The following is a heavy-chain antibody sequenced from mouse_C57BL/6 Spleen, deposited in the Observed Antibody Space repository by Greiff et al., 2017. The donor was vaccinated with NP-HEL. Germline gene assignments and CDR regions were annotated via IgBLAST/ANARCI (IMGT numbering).Heavy chain of an antibody. J-gene: IGHJ2*01. V-gene: IGHV3-6*01. D-gene: IGHD2-5*01. CDR1: GYSITSGYY. CDR2: ISYDGSN. Sequence: DVKLQESGPGLVKPSQSLSLTCSVTGYSITSGYYWNWIRQFPGNKLEWMGYISYDGSNNYIPSLKNRISITRDTSKNQFFLKLNSVTTEDTATYYCAREDYSNFDYWGQGTTLTVSS. CDR3: AREDYSNFDY.